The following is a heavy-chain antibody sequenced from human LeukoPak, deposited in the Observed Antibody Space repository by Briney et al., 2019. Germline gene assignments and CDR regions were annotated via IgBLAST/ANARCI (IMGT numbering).Heavy chain of an antibody. J-gene: IGHJ5*02. Sequence: PSETLSLTCALYGGSFCGYYGSGIRQPPGKGVEWIGEINHSGSTNYNPYLKSRVTISVDTSKNQFSLKLSSVTAADTAVYYCARALFGSARRVAAPSRGFDPWGQGTLVTVSS. D-gene: IGHD6-19*01. CDR1: GGSFCGYY. V-gene: IGHV4-34*01. CDR3: ARALFGSARRVAAPSRGFDP. CDR2: INHSGST.